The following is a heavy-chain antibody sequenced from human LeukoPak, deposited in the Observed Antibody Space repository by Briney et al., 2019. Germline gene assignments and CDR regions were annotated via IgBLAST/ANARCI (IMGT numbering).Heavy chain of an antibody. CDR1: GFTFSSYE. J-gene: IGHJ5*02. Sequence: GGSLRLSCAASGFTFSSYEMNWVRQAPGKGLEWVSYISSSGSTIYYADSVKGRFTISRDNAKNSLYLQMNSLRGEDTAVYHCAKEVGYCTSSNCYSWFDPWGQGTQVTVSS. V-gene: IGHV3-48*03. D-gene: IGHD2-2*02. CDR3: AKEVGYCTSSNCYSWFDP. CDR2: ISSSGSTI.